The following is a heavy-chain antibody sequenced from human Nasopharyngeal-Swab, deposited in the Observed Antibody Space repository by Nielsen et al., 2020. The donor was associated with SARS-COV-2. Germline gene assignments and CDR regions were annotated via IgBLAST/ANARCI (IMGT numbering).Heavy chain of an antibody. CDR3: ARADEKTIFGVVTPDY. J-gene: IGHJ4*02. V-gene: IGHV3-21*01. CDR2: ISSSSSYI. CDR1: GFTFSSYS. Sequence: GGSLRLCCAASGFTFSSYSMNWVRQAPGKGLEWVSSISSSSSYIYYADSVKGRFTISRDNAKNSLYLQMNSLRAEDTAVYYCARADEKTIFGVVTPDYWGQRTLVTVSS. D-gene: IGHD3-3*01.